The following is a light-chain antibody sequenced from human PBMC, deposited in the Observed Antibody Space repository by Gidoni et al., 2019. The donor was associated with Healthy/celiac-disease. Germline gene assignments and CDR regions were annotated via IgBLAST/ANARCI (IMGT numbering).Light chain of an antibody. J-gene: IGKJ5*01. Sequence: EIVMTQSPATLSVSPGETATLSCRASQSVSSNLAWYQQKPGQAPRLLIYGASTRATGIPARFSGSGSGTEFTLTISSLQSEDFAVYYCQQYNNWPLTFGQGTRLEIK. V-gene: IGKV3-15*01. CDR1: QSVSSN. CDR2: GAS. CDR3: QQYNNWPLT.